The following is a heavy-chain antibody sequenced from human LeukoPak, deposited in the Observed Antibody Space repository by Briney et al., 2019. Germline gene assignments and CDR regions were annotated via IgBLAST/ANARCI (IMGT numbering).Heavy chain of an antibody. Sequence: ASVKVSCKASGYTFTGYYMHWVRQAPGQGLEWMGWINPNSGGTNYVQKFQGRVTMTRDTSISTAYMELSRLRSDDTAVYYCARDLAGYSYGPRAAYYGMDVWGQGTTVTVSS. CDR1: GYTFTGYY. V-gene: IGHV1-2*02. J-gene: IGHJ6*02. CDR3: ARDLAGYSYGPRAAYYGMDV. CDR2: INPNSGGT. D-gene: IGHD5-18*01.